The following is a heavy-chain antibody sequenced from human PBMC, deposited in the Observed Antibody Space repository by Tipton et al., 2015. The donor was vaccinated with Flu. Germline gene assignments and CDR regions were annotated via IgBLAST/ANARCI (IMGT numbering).Heavy chain of an antibody. J-gene: IGHJ5*02. CDR1: GGSISNN. D-gene: IGHD2-21*01. CDR3: ARRVLYCGGDCYNCFDP. V-gene: IGHV4-39*02. Sequence: TLSLTCTVSGGSISNNWGWIRQPPGKGLEWIGSIYYSGNTYYSPSLKSRVTISVDTSKNHFSLQLSSVTAADTAVYYCARRVLYCGGDCYNCFDPWGQGTLVTVSS. CDR2: IYYSGNT.